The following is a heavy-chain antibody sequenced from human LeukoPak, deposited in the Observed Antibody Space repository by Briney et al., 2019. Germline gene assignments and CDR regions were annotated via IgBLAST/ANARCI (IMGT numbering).Heavy chain of an antibody. CDR1: GFTFSSYS. CDR3: ASVRSCSSTSCGYYYYYMDV. V-gene: IGHV3-21*01. CDR2: ISSSSSYI. Sequence: PGRSLRLSCAASGFTFSSYSMNWVRQAPGKGLEWVSSISSSSSYIYYADSVKGRFTISRDNAKNSLYLQMNSLRAEDTAVYYCASVRSCSSTSCGYYYYYMDVWGKGTTVTVSS. J-gene: IGHJ6*03. D-gene: IGHD2-2*01.